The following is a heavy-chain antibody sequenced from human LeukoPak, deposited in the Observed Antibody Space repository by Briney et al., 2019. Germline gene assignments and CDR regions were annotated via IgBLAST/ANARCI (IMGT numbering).Heavy chain of an antibody. J-gene: IGHJ4*02. V-gene: IGHV4-39*07. Sequence: SEAVSLTCTVSGGSISSSYNYWGWIRQPPGKGLEWIASLYYSGSTSYDPSLTSRVTISGDTSKNQFSLKLTSVTAADTAVYYCARFTVTTSFDYWGQGIMVTVSS. CDR1: GGSISSSYNY. D-gene: IGHD4-17*01. CDR3: ARFTVTTSFDY. CDR2: LYYSGST.